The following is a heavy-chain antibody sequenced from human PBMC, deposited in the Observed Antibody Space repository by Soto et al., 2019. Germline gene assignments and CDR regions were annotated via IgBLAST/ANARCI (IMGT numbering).Heavy chain of an antibody. CDR1: GGSISSGGYS. CDR2: SYHSGST. D-gene: IGHD6-13*01. Sequence: QLQLQESGSGLVKPSQTLSLTCAVSGGSISSGGYSWGWIRQPPGKGLEWIGYSYHSGSTYYNPSLKSRVTISVDRSKNQFSLKLSSVTAADTAGYYCASGQQLVRNYWGQGTLVTVSS. J-gene: IGHJ4*02. V-gene: IGHV4-30-2*01. CDR3: ASGQQLVRNY.